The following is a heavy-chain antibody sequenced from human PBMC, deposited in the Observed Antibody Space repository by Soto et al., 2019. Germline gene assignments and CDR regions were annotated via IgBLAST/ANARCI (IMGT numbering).Heavy chain of an antibody. CDR1: GYTFSRYG. Sequence: QVQLVQSGAEVREPGASVKVSCKTSGYTFSRYGITWVRQAPGQGLEWRGWINGNNGHTIYARNLEDRLAISTDTSTSTAYMELRSLKSDDTAVYYCARDRKWEPLPYWGQGTLVTVSS. J-gene: IGHJ4*02. CDR2: INGNNGHT. V-gene: IGHV1-18*01. CDR3: ARDRKWEPLPY. D-gene: IGHD1-26*01.